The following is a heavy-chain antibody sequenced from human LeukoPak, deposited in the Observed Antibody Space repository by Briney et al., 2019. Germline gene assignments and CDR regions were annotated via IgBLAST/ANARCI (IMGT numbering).Heavy chain of an antibody. Sequence: ASVKFSCKVSGYTLTELSMHWVRQAPGKGLEWMGGFDPEYGETIYAQKFQGRVTMTEDTSTDTAYMELSSLRSEDTAVYYCATAPRRRYYDSSGYYAVDAFDIWGQGTMVTVSS. CDR3: ATAPRRRYYDSSGYYAVDAFDI. CDR1: GYTLTELS. D-gene: IGHD3-22*01. J-gene: IGHJ3*02. V-gene: IGHV1-24*01. CDR2: FDPEYGET.